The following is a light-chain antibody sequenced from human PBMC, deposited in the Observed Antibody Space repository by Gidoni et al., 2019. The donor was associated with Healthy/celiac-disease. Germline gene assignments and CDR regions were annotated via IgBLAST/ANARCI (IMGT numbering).Light chain of an antibody. CDR3: SSYAGSNTYA. Sequence: QSALTQPPSASGSPGQSVTISCTGTSSDVGGYNYVSWYRQHPGKAPKLMIYEVTERPSGVPDRFFGSKSGNTASLTVSGLQAEEEADYYCSSYAGSNTYAFGTGTKVTVL. CDR2: EVT. CDR1: SSDVGGYNY. V-gene: IGLV2-8*01. J-gene: IGLJ1*01.